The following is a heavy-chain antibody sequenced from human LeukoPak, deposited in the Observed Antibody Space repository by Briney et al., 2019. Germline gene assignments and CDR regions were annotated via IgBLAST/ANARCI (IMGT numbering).Heavy chain of an antibody. CDR2: MNPNSGNT. V-gene: IGHV1-8*03. CDR3: ARAPAPAAPFDY. D-gene: IGHD2-2*01. Sequence: GASVKVSCKASGYTFTSYDINWVRQATGQGLEWMVWMNPNSGNTGYAQKFQGRVTITRNTSISTAYMELSSLRSEDTAVYYCARAPAPAAPFDYWGQGTLVTVSS. CDR1: GYTFTSYD. J-gene: IGHJ4*02.